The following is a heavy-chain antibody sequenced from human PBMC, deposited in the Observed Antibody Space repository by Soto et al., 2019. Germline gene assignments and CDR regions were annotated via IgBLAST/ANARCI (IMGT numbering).Heavy chain of an antibody. D-gene: IGHD6-13*01. CDR2: ISAYNGNT. CDR3: ARERDGSSWSSAECLQH. V-gene: IGHV1-18*01. Sequence: ASVKVSCKASGYTFTSQGISWVRQSAGQGLEWMGWISAYNGNTNYAQNLQGRVTMTTDTSTSTAHMELRNLRSDDTAVYYCARERDGSSWSSAECLQHWGQGTLVTVSS. J-gene: IGHJ1*01. CDR1: GYTFTSQG.